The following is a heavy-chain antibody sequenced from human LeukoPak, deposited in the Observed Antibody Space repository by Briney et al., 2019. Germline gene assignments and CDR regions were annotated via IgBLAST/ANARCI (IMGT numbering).Heavy chain of an antibody. CDR1: GFTFSSYS. J-gene: IGHJ4*02. CDR3: ARAWGNDYDLNY. CDR2: ISSSSSTI. V-gene: IGHV3-48*04. D-gene: IGHD3-3*01. Sequence: PGGSLRLSCAASGFTFSSYSMNCVRQAPGKGREWVSHISSSSSTIYYADSVKGRFTISRDNAKNSLYLQMNSLRVEDTAVYYCARAWGNDYDLNYWGQGTLVTVSS.